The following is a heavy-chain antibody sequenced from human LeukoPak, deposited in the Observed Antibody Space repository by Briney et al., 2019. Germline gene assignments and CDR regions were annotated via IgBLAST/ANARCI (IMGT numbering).Heavy chain of an antibody. V-gene: IGHV3-7*01. CDR2: IKQDGSGK. J-gene: IGHJ4*02. CDR3: ARASSSGYRGADY. Sequence: PGGSLRLSCAASGFTFSSYAMSWVRQAPGKGLEWVANIKQDGSGKYYVDSVKGRFTISRDNAKNSLYLQLNSLRAEDTAVYYCARASSSGYRGADYWGQGTLVTVSS. CDR1: GFTFSSYA. D-gene: IGHD3-22*01.